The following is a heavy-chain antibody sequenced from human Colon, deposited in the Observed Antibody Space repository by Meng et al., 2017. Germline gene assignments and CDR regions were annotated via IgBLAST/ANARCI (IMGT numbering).Heavy chain of an antibody. D-gene: IGHD3-22*01. CDR2: IIPIFGTP. CDR1: GGTFTYFA. CDR3: ARWDNSGYYFDY. Sequence: QVQLVQSGAEVKKRGSSVKVSCKASGGTFTYFAFSWVRQAPGQGLEWMGGIIPIFGTPHYAQKFHGRVTITADKSTNTAYMELSSLRSEDTAVYYCARWDNSGYYFDYWGQGTLVTVSS. V-gene: IGHV1-69*06. J-gene: IGHJ4*02.